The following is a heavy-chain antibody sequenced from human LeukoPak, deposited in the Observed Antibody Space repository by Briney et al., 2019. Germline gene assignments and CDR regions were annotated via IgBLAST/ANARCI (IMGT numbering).Heavy chain of an antibody. D-gene: IGHD3-22*01. CDR3: ARAFDYYDSSGSYYFDY. CDR2: ISAYNGNT. V-gene: IGHV1-18*01. Sequence: ASVKVSCKASGYTFTSYGISWVRQAPGQGLEWMGWISAYNGNTNYAQKFQGRVTITADESTSTAYMELSSLRSEDTAVYYCARAFDYYDSSGSYYFDYWGQGTLVTVSS. J-gene: IGHJ4*02. CDR1: GYTFTSYG.